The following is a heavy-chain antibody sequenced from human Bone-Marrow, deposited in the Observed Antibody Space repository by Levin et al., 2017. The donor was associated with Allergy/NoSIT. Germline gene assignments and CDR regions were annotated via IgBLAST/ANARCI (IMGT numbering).Heavy chain of an antibody. CDR1: GGSISSSNW. CDR2: IYHSGST. CDR3: ARLATGGNYYYGMDV. Sequence: GSLRLSCAVSGGSISSSNWWSWVRQPPGKGLEWIGEIYHSGSTNYNPSLKSRVTISVDKSKNQFSLKLSSVTAADTAVYYCARLATGGNYYYGMDVWGQGTTVTVSS. J-gene: IGHJ6*02. D-gene: IGHD5-12*01. V-gene: IGHV4-4*02.